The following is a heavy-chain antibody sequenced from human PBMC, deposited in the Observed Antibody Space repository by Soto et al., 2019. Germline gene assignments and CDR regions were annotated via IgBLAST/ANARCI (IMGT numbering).Heavy chain of an antibody. V-gene: IGHV3-33*01. Sequence: ESGGGVVQPGRSLRLSCAASGFTFSSYGMHWVRQAPGKGLEWVAVIWYDGSKKYYADSVKGRFTISRDNSKNTLYLQMNSLSAEDTAVYYCARDGYCSGGSCYSVPVFDYWGQGTLVTVSS. CDR3: ARDGYCSGGSCYSVPVFDY. CDR1: GFTFSSYG. D-gene: IGHD2-15*01. J-gene: IGHJ4*02. CDR2: IWYDGSKK.